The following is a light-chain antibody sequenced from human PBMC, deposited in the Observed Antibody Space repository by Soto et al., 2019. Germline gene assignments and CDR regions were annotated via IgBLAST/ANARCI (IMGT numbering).Light chain of an antibody. CDR1: RSVGSS. V-gene: IGKV3-11*01. J-gene: IGKJ1*01. Sequence: ELMLTQSPATLSYSPGERSTLSCRPGRSVGSSLAGYQQKLAEAPTLLIYAASARATGVPGRFSGSGCGTEFSLIISSLQPEDFASYYCRQDNTWPWTFGQGTKVDIK. CDR2: AAS. CDR3: RQDNTWPWT.